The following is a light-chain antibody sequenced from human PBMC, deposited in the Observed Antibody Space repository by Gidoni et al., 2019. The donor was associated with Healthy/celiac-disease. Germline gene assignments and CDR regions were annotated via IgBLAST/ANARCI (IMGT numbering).Light chain of an antibody. V-gene: IGKV3-11*01. J-gene: IGKJ4*01. CDR2: DAS. Sequence: EIVLTQAPATLSLSPGERATLSCRASQSVSSYLAWYQQKPGQAPRLLIYDASNRATGIPARFSCSGSGTDFTLTLSSLEPEDFAVYSCQQRSNWPPLTFGGGTKVEIK. CDR3: QQRSNWPPLT. CDR1: QSVSSY.